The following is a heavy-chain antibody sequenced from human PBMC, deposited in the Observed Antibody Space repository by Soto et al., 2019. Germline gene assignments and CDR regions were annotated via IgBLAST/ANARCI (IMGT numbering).Heavy chain of an antibody. CDR3: ARGARSGYDFVYWYFDL. D-gene: IGHD5-12*01. CDR2: MNPNSGNT. V-gene: IGHV1-8*01. J-gene: IGHJ2*01. Sequence: QVQLVQSGAEVKKPGASVKVSCKASGYTFTSYDINWVRQATGQGLEWMGWMNPNSGNTGYAQKFQGRVTMTRNTSIRTAYMELSSLRSEDTAVYYCARGARSGYDFVYWYFDLWGRGTLVTVSS. CDR1: GYTFTSYD.